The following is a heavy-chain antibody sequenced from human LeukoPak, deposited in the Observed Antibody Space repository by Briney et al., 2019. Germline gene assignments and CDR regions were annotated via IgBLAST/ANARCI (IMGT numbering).Heavy chain of an antibody. Sequence: SETLSLTCTVSGGSISSYYWSWIRPPPGKGLEWIGYIYYSGSTNYNPSLKSRVAISVDKSKNQFSLKLSSVTAADTAVYYCARGASTFPFDYWGQGTLVTVSS. J-gene: IGHJ4*02. CDR1: GGSISSYY. V-gene: IGHV4-59*12. CDR3: ARGASTFPFDY. D-gene: IGHD3-16*01. CDR2: IYYSGST.